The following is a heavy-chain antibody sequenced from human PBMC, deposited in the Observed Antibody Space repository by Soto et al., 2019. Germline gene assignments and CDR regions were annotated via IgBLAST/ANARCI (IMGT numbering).Heavy chain of an antibody. CDR2: INPYNGNT. V-gene: IGHV1-18*01. CDR1: GYTFTSYG. D-gene: IGHD6-13*01. J-gene: IGHJ4*02. Sequence: ASVKVSCKASGYTFTSYGISWVRQAPGQGLEWMAWINPYNGNTKYAEKFLGRVTVTTDTATATAYMEVRSLTSDDTAVFYCARVGVGLAAPRVWPYWGQGTPVTVSS. CDR3: ARVGVGLAAPRVWPY.